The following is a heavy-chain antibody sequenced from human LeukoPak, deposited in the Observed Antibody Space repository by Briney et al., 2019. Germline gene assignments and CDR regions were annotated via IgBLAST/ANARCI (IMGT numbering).Heavy chain of an antibody. CDR2: INHRGST. D-gene: IGHD2-15*01. CDR1: GGSFSGYW. Sequence: PSETLSLTCAASGGSFSGYWLSWVRQPPGKGLEWIGEINHRGSTNYNPSLKRRVTISVDTYKNQFSLKLSSVPAPGTLLYYCARGRPCYPLPHYWGQGTLVTVSS. CDR3: ARGRPCYPLPHY. V-gene: IGHV4-34*01. J-gene: IGHJ4*02.